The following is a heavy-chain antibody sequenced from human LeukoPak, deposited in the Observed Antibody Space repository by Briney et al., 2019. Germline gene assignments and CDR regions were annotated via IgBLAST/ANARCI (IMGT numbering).Heavy chain of an antibody. CDR2: ISGSGSTI. Sequence: GGSLRLSCAASGFTFSNYEMNWVRQAPGKGLEWVSYISGSGSTIYYADSVKGRFTISRDNAKNSLYLQMNSLRAEDTAVYYCAREYSGSYPFDYWGQGTLVTVS. CDR1: GFTFSNYE. V-gene: IGHV3-48*03. CDR3: AREYSGSYPFDY. J-gene: IGHJ4*02. D-gene: IGHD1-26*01.